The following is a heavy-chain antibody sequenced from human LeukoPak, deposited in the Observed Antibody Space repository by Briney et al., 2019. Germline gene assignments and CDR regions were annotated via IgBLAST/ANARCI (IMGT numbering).Heavy chain of an antibody. CDR1: GGTFSSYA. CDR2: IIPIFGTA. V-gene: IGHV1-69*05. Sequence: GASVKVSCKASGGTFSSYAISWVRQAPGRGLEWMGRIIPIFGTANYAQKFQGRVTITTDESTSTAYMELSSLRSEDTAVYYCAREVGDFWSGYYTTFDYWGQGTLVTVSS. J-gene: IGHJ4*02. D-gene: IGHD3-3*01. CDR3: AREVGDFWSGYYTTFDY.